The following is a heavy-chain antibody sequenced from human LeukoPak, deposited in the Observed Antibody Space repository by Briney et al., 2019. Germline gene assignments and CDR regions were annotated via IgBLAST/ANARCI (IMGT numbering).Heavy chain of an antibody. CDR2: INHSGST. V-gene: IGHV4-34*01. CDR1: GGSFSTYY. Sequence: SETLSLTCAVYGGSFSTYYWSWIRQPPGKGLEWIGEINHSGSTNYNPSLKSRVTISVDTSKHQFSLKLSSVTAADTAVYYCAMSIVVVPAARTGAFDIWGQGTMVTVSS. J-gene: IGHJ3*02. D-gene: IGHD2-2*01. CDR3: AMSIVVVPAARTGAFDI.